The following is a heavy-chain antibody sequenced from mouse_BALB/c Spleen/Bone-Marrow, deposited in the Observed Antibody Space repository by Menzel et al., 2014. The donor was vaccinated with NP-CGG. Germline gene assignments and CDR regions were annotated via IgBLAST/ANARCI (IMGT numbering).Heavy chain of an antibody. CDR2: IDPANGNT. J-gene: IGHJ3*01. CDR1: GFNIXDTY. D-gene: IGHD1-1*02. Sequence: EVQVVESGAELVKPGASVKLSCTASGFNIXDTYMHWVKQRPEQGLEWIGRIDPANGNTKYDPKFQGRATITADTSSNTAYLQLSSLTSEDTAVYYCARGWGAYWGQGTLVTVSA. CDR3: ARGWGAY. V-gene: IGHV14-3*02.